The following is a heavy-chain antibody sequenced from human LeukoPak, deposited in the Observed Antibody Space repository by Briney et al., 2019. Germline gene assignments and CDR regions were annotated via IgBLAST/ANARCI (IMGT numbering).Heavy chain of an antibody. CDR1: GFTVSTTY. Sequence: GGSLRLSCAASGFTVSTTYMIWVRQAPGKGLEWVSVIYSGGYTYYADSVKGRFTISRDHSKNTLYLQMNSLRAEDTAVYYCAKGRYSSSWTKGHYFDYWGQGTLVTVSS. CDR3: AKGRYSSSWTKGHYFDY. J-gene: IGHJ4*02. V-gene: IGHV3-53*01. D-gene: IGHD6-13*01. CDR2: IYSGGYT.